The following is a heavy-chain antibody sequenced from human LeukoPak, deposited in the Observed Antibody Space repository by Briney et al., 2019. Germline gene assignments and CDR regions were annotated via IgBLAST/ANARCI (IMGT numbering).Heavy chain of an antibody. CDR1: GGSFSGYY. CDR2: ITPTGGA. Sequence: PSETLFLTCAVYGGSFSGYYWSWIRQPPGKGLEWIGEITPTGGAKYSPPLKSRVTISVDTSKNQFSLRLRSVTAADTAMYYCARIAFGGHIVAQDYWGQGTLASVSS. J-gene: IGHJ4*02. D-gene: IGHD3-16*02. CDR3: ARIAFGGHIVAQDY. V-gene: IGHV4-34*01.